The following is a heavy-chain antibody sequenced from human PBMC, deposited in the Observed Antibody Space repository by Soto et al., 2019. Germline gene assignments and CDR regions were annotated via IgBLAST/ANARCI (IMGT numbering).Heavy chain of an antibody. CDR3: ARHFMELVYIYGYRTNHYYYYYMDV. J-gene: IGHJ6*03. CDR1: GGSISSYY. D-gene: IGHD5-18*01. V-gene: IGHV4-59*08. Sequence: SETLSLTCTVSGGSISSYYWSWVRQPPGKGLEWIGYIYYSGSTNYNPSLKSRVTISVDTSKNHFSLKLSSVTAADTAVYYCARHFMELVYIYGYRTNHYYYYYMDVWGKGTTVTVSS. CDR2: IYYSGST.